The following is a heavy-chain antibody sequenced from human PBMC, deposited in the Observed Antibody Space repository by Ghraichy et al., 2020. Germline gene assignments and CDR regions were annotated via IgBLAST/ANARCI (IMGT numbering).Heavy chain of an antibody. V-gene: IGHV3-7*03. CDR3: ARDPADPGENCFDS. CDR2: IKQDGREI. D-gene: IGHD3-16*01. Sequence: GGVLRLSCAASGFTFSNYWMTWIRQAPGKGLEWVAIIKQDGREIYYADSVRGRFTISRDNARNSLYLHMSNLRVDDTAVFYCARDPADPGENCFDSWGQGTLVTVSS. CDR1: GFTFSNYW. J-gene: IGHJ5*01.